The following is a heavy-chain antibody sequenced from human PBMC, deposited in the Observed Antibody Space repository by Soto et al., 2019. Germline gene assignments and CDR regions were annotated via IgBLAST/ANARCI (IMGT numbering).Heavy chain of an antibody. J-gene: IGHJ4*02. Sequence: RGSMKLSFSASVFPFNSDAVSGVRTAPGKGLEWVSGISGSGANIYYADCVKGRFTISRDSSKNTPYLEMNSLRAEGTAVYYCVKDGESGSGWADYWVQGTLVTVSS. CDR3: VKDGESGSGWADY. CDR2: ISGSGANI. CDR1: VFPFNSDA. D-gene: IGHD6-19*01. V-gene: IGHV3-23*01.